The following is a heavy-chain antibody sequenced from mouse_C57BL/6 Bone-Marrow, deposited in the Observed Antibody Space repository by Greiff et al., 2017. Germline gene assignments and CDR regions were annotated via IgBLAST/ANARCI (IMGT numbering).Heavy chain of an antibody. CDR3: AREGLPYFDY. D-gene: IGHD2-1*01. CDR2: IYPRRGNT. J-gene: IGHJ2*01. V-gene: IGHV1-81*01. CDR1: GYTFTSHG. Sequence: QVQLQQSGAELARPGASVKLSCKASGYTFTSHGISWVKQRTGQGLEWIGEIYPRRGNTYYNEKFKGKATRTADKSSSTAYMGLRSLTSEDSAVYFCAREGLPYFDYWGQGTTLTVSS.